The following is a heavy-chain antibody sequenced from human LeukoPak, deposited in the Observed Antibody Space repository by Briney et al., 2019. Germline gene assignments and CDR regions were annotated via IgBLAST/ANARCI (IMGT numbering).Heavy chain of an antibody. CDR1: GGTFSSYA. D-gene: IGHD6-13*01. CDR2: INPSGGST. V-gene: IGHV1-46*01. CDR3: ARRGNSSSWSNWFDP. J-gene: IGHJ5*02. Sequence: GASVKVSCKASGGTFSSYAISWVRQAPGQGLEWMGIINPSGGSTSYAQKFQGRVTMTRDTSTSTVYMELSSLGSEDTAVYYCARRGNSSSWSNWFDPWGQGTLVTVSS.